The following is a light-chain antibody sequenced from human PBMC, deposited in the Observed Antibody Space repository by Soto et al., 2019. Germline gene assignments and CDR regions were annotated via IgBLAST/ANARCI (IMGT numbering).Light chain of an antibody. CDR2: GAS. J-gene: IGKJ1*01. V-gene: IGKV3-15*01. Sequence: EIVMTQSPATLSVSPGERATLSCRASQSVSSSLAWYQQKRGQGPRLLIYGASTRATGIPARFSGSGSGTEFTLTISSLQSEDFAVYYCHQYNNWPLWTFGQGTKVEIK. CDR3: HQYNNWPLWT. CDR1: QSVSSS.